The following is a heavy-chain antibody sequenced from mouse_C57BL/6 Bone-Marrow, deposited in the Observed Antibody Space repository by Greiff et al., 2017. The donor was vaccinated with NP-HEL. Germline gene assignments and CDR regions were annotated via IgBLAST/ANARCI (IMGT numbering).Heavy chain of an antibody. CDR2: IRLKSDNYAT. J-gene: IGHJ3*01. CDR3: TVGTPGVWFAY. Sequence: EVKLVESGGGLVQPGGSMKLSCVASGFTFSNYWMNWVRQSPEKGLEWVAQIRLKSDNYATHYAESVKGRFTISRDDSKSSVYLQMNNLRAEDTGIYYCTVGTPGVWFAYWGQGTLVTVSA. V-gene: IGHV6-3*01. CDR1: GFTFSNYW. D-gene: IGHD4-1*01.